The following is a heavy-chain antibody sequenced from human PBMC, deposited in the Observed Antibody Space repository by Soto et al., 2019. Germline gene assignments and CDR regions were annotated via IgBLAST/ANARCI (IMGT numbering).Heavy chain of an antibody. Sequence: ASVKVSCKASGGTFSSYAISWVRQAPGQGLEWMGGIIPIFGTANYAQKFQGRVTITADESTSTAYMELSSLRSEDTAVYYCARGYCSSTSCSYYYGMDVWGQGTTVTVSS. V-gene: IGHV1-69*13. CDR3: ARGYCSSTSCSYYYGMDV. CDR2: IIPIFGTA. J-gene: IGHJ6*02. D-gene: IGHD2-2*01. CDR1: GGTFSSYA.